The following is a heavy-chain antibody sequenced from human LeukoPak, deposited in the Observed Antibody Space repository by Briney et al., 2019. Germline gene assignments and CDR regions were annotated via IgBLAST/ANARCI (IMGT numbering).Heavy chain of an antibody. J-gene: IGHJ6*02. CDR2: IIPIFGTA. D-gene: IGHD2-15*01. CDR3: ARDCSVVVVAATEFDYYYGMDV. Sequence: VASVKVSCRASGYTFTSYGISWVRQAPGQGLEWMGGIIPIFGTANYAQKFQGRVTITADESTSTAYMELSSLRSEDTAVYYCARDCSVVVVAATEFDYYYGMDVWGQGTTVTVSS. CDR1: GYTFTSYG. V-gene: IGHV1-69*13.